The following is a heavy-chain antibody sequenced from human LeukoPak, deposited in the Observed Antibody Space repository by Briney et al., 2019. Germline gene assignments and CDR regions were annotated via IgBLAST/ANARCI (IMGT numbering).Heavy chain of an antibody. J-gene: IGHJ3*02. CDR1: GGSISSSRYY. D-gene: IGHD3-22*01. Sequence: SETLSLICTVSGGSISSSRYYWGWIRQPPGKGLEWIGSIYNSEHTYYNPSLKSRVAISIDTSKNQFSLKLSSVTAADTAVYYCARAADSSGYYNAFDIWGQGTMVTVSS. V-gene: IGHV4-39*07. CDR2: IYNSEHT. CDR3: ARAADSSGYYNAFDI.